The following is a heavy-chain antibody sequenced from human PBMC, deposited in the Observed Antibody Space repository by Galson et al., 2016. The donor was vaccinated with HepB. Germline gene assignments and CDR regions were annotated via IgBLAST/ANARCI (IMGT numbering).Heavy chain of an antibody. CDR2: TYGGGDT. Sequence: SLRLSCAASGFTVNSAYMSWVRQAPGKGLEWVSVTYGGGDTFYAESVKGRFTISRDKSKKTVFLQMDSLRAEDTAVYYCARDPGFRNGMDVWGQGTTVTVSS. J-gene: IGHJ6*02. CDR3: ARDPGFRNGMDV. CDR1: GFTVNSAY. V-gene: IGHV3-53*01.